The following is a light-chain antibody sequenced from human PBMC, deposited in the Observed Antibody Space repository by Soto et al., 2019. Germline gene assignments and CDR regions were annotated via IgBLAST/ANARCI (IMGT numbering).Light chain of an antibody. CDR1: SSDIGGYNY. J-gene: IGLJ2*01. Sequence: QSVLTQPRSVSGSPGQSVTISCTGTSSDIGGYNYVSWYQHHPGKAPKLMIYDVSKRPSGVPDRFSGSKSGNTASLTISGLQAEDEADYHCCSYAGTYTFRVVFGGGTKLTVL. CDR2: DVS. V-gene: IGLV2-11*01. CDR3: CSYAGTYTFRVV.